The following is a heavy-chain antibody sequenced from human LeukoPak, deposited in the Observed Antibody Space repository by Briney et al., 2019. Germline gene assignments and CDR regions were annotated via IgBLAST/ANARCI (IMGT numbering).Heavy chain of an antibody. CDR3: ARDRGSTVTTVGY. CDR2: ISSSAPTT. V-gene: IGHV3-11*01. CDR1: GFRFSDYY. J-gene: IGHJ4*02. Sequence: GGSLRRSCVTSGFRFSDYYMMWMRQAPARGPEGVAHISSSAPTTCYAAIVKGRFNVSRYNAKNTLYLEITSLRAEDTAVYYGARDRGSTVTTVGYWGQGTLVTVSS. D-gene: IGHD4-17*01.